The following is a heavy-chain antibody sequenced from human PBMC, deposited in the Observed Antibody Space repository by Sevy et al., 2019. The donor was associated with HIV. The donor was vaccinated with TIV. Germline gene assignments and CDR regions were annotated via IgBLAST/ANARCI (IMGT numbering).Heavy chain of an antibody. D-gene: IGHD2-21*01. J-gene: IGHJ5*02. CDR3: AKGDVQNTRAGVDP. V-gene: IGHV3-23*01. Sequence: GGSLRLSCAASGFIFSNYVMSWVRQLPGKRLEWVSSITNSGDITFYGDSVKGRFTVSRDNSKNTMYLHMNSLGAEDTAIYYCAKGDVQNTRAGVDPWGQGTLVTVSS. CDR2: ITNSGDIT. CDR1: GFIFSNYV.